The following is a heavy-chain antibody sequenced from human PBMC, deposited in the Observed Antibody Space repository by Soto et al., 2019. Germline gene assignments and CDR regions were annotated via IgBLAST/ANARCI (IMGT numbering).Heavy chain of an antibody. CDR3: ARDFGGSSWYGAASGYYGMDV. CDR1: GFTFSRYG. V-gene: IGHV3-30*03. J-gene: IGHJ6*02. CDR2: TSHDGTNK. D-gene: IGHD6-13*01. Sequence: SCATSGFTFSRYGIHWVRQAPGKGLEWVAVTSHDGTNKYYTDSVKGRFIISRDNSKNTLYLEMNSLTAADTAVYYCARDFGGSSWYGAASGYYGMDVWGQGTTVTVSS.